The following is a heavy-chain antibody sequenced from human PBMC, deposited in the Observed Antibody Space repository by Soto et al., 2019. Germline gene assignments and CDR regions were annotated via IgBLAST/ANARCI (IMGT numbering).Heavy chain of an antibody. J-gene: IGHJ6*02. Sequence: GGSLRLSCAASGFTFSSYAMHWVRQAPGKGLEWVAVISYDGSNKYYADSVKGRFTISRDNSKNTLYLQMNSLRAEDTAVYYCWYSSSWYPRRTPRYYGMDVWGQGTTVTVSS. CDR3: WYSSSWYPRRTPRYYGMDV. D-gene: IGHD6-13*01. V-gene: IGHV3-30-3*01. CDR1: GFTFSSYA. CDR2: ISYDGSNK.